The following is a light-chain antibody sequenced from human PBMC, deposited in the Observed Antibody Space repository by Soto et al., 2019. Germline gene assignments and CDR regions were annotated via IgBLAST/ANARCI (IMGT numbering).Light chain of an antibody. Sequence: QSALTQPASVSGSPGQSITISCTGTSSDVGGYNYVSWYQQHPGKVPKLMIYEVSNRPSGVSNRFSGSKSGNTASLTISGLQAEDEADYYCSSFADSSVRDYVFGGGNKVTVL. CDR2: EVS. J-gene: IGLJ1*01. V-gene: IGLV2-14*01. CDR3: SSFADSSVRDYV. CDR1: SSDVGGYNY.